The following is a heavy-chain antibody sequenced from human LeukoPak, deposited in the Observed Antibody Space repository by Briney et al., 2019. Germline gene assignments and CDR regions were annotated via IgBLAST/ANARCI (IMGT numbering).Heavy chain of an antibody. CDR2: ISSSGSTI. CDR1: GFTFSSYE. J-gene: IGHJ4*02. Sequence: GGSLRLSCAASGFTFSSYEMNWVRQAPGKGLEWVSYISSSGSTIYYADSVKGRFTISRDNAKNSLYLQMNSLRAEDTAVCYCARERPPSSGYLGGAFDYWGQGTLVTVSS. D-gene: IGHD3-22*01. V-gene: IGHV3-48*03. CDR3: ARERPPSSGYLGGAFDY.